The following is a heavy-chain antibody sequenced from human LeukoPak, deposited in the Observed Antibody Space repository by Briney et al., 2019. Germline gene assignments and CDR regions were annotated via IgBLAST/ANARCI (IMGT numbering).Heavy chain of an antibody. CDR3: AKGSWGYDILTGYYGLGD. CDR1: GFTFSSYA. V-gene: IGHV3-23*01. CDR2: ISGSGGST. J-gene: IGHJ4*02. D-gene: IGHD3-9*01. Sequence: GGSLRLSCAASGFTFSSYAMSWVRQAPGKGLEWVSAISGSGGSTYYADSVKGRFTISRDNSKNTLYLQMNSLRAEDTAVYYCAKGSWGYDILTGYYGLGDWGQGTLVTVSS.